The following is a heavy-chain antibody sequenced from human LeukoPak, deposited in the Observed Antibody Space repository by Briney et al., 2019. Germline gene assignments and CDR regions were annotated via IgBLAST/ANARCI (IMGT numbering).Heavy chain of an antibody. V-gene: IGHV3-48*03. D-gene: IGHD6-13*01. Sequence: QPGGSLRLSCAASGFTFSSNEMNWIRQAPGKGLEWVSYISSSGNTKYYADSVKGRFTVSRDNAKDSLYLQINSLRAEDTAVYYCARSVITAAASPFDYWGQGTLVTVSS. CDR1: GFTFSSNE. CDR3: ARSVITAAASPFDY. CDR2: ISSSGNTK. J-gene: IGHJ4*02.